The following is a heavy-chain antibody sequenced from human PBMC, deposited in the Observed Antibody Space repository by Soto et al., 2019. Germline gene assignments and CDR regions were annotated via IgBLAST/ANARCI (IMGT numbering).Heavy chain of an antibody. CDR3: TKEKSVMYTGYDAFDT. CDR1: VFTFISYE. V-gene: IGHV3-48*03. J-gene: IGHJ3*02. Sequence: GGSLRLSCAASVFTFISYEMDLGRQAPVKGLEGVAHSTSSGGAMYADSVRGRFTIYRVNADNSLYLQMNRLRADDTTVYYFTKEKSVMYTGYDAFDTLGRGTMVTVSS. D-gene: IGHD5-12*01. CDR2: STSSGGAM.